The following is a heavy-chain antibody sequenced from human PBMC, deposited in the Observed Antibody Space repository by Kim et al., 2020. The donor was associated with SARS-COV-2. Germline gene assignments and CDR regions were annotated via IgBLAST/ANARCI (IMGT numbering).Heavy chain of an antibody. Sequence: ARGRGRFTISRDDSKNTLYLQMNSLKTEDTAVYYCTTERNERLSSFFDYWGQGTLVTVSS. J-gene: IGHJ4*02. V-gene: IGHV3-15*01. CDR3: TTERNERLSSFFDY. D-gene: IGHD2-15*01.